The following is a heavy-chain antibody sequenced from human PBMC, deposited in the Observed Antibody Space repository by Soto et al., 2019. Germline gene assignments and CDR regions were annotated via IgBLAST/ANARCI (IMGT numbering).Heavy chain of an antibody. CDR1: GGTFSSYA. J-gene: IGHJ4*02. CDR2: IIPIFGTA. Sequence: SVKVSCKASGGTFSSYAISWVRQAPGQGLEWMGGIIPIFGTANYAQKFQGRVTITGDASMSTAYMELSSLRSEDTAVYYFAGVGCCTHGGCANWGQGPLVIVSS. D-gene: IGHD2-8*01. CDR3: AGVGCCTHGGCAN. V-gene: IGHV1-69*13.